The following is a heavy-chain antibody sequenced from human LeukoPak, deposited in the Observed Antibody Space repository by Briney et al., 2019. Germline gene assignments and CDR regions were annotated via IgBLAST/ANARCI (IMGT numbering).Heavy chain of an antibody. CDR2: ISAYNGNT. CDR1: GYTFTSYG. Sequence: ASVKVSCKASGYTFTSYGISWVRQAPGQGLEWMGWISAYNGNTNYAQKLQGGVTMTTDTSTSTAYMELRSLRSDDTAVYYCARAPLLLWFGEPLYYFDYWGQGTLVTVSS. D-gene: IGHD3-10*01. CDR3: ARAPLLLWFGEPLYYFDY. V-gene: IGHV1-18*04. J-gene: IGHJ4*02.